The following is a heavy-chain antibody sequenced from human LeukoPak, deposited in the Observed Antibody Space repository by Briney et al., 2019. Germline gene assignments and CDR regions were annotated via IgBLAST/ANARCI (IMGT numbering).Heavy chain of an antibody. Sequence: GGSLRLSCAASGFTFSSYSMHWVRQAPGKGLEWVAFIRYDGSNKYYADSVKGRFTISRDNSKNTLYLQMNSLRAEDTAVYYCAKDPGLTPPHFDYWGQGTLVTVSS. V-gene: IGHV3-30*02. D-gene: IGHD3/OR15-3a*01. J-gene: IGHJ4*02. CDR3: AKDPGLTPPHFDY. CDR1: GFTFSSYS. CDR2: IRYDGSNK.